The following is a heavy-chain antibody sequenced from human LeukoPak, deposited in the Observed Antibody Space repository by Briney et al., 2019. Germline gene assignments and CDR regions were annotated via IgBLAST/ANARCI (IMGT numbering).Heavy chain of an antibody. V-gene: IGHV1-18*01. CDR1: GYTFTSYG. D-gene: IGHD6-19*01. CDR3: ARDRDSSGYRYFDY. Sequence: GASVKVSCKASGYTFTSYGISWLRQAPGQGLEWMGWISAYNGNTNYAQKLQGRVTMTTDTSTSTAYMELRSLRSDDTAVYYCARDRDSSGYRYFDYWGQGTLVTVSS. CDR2: ISAYNGNT. J-gene: IGHJ4*02.